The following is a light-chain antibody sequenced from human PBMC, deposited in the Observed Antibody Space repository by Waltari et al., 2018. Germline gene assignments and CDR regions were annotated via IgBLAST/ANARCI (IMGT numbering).Light chain of an antibody. CDR1: SGPVSSSSF. CDR2: STN. V-gene: IGLV8-61*01. J-gene: IGLJ3*02. CDR3: VLYMGSGLWV. Sequence: QTVVTQAPSFSVSPGGTVTLTCGLRSGPVSSSSFPSWYQHTPGQAPRTLIYSTNTRSSGVPERFSGSILGNKAALTITGAQADDESDYYCVLYMGSGLWVFGGGTKLTVL.